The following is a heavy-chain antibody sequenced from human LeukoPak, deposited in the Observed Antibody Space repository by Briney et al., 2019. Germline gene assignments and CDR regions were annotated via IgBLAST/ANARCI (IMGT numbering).Heavy chain of an antibody. V-gene: IGHV1-18*01. J-gene: IGHJ4*02. CDR3: ATSFRAVMYLDY. CDR1: GYTFTSYG. CDR2: ISAYNGNT. Sequence: ASVKVSCKASGYTFTSYGISWVRQAPGQGLEWMGWISAYNGNTNYAQKLQGRVTMTTDTSTSTAYMELNSLRAEDTAVYYCATSFRAVMYLDYWGQGTLVTVSS. D-gene: IGHD3-10*01.